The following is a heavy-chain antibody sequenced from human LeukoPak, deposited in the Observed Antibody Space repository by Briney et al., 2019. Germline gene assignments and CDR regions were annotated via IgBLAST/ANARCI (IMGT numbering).Heavy chain of an antibody. CDR2: IYYSGST. J-gene: IGHJ4*02. V-gene: IGHV4-59*01. D-gene: IGHD5-12*01. Sequence: SETLSLTCTVSGGSISSYYWSWIRQPPGKGLEWIGYIYYSGSTNYNPSLKSRVTISVDTSKNQFSLKLSSVTAADTAVYYCARVSGYEMRYFDYWGQGTLVTVYS. CDR3: ARVSGYEMRYFDY. CDR1: GGSISSYY.